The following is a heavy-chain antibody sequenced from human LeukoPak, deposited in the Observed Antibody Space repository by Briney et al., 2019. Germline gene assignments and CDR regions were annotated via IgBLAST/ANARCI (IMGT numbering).Heavy chain of an antibody. Sequence: GGSLRLSCTVSGFTFSSYWMSWVRQAPGKGLEWVANIQKDGSDKHYVDSVKGRFTISRDNSANTLYLQLNSLRAEDTAVYYCATGRGVPGYQYFDYWGQGTLVTVSS. CDR1: GFTFSSYW. V-gene: IGHV3-7*01. J-gene: IGHJ4*02. CDR2: IQKDGSDK. D-gene: IGHD3-10*01. CDR3: ATGRGVPGYQYFDY.